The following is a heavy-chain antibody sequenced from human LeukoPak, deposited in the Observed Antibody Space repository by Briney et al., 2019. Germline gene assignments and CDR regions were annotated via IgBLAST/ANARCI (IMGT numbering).Heavy chain of an antibody. J-gene: IGHJ4*02. D-gene: IGHD6-13*01. CDR1: GFPFSTYA. V-gene: IGHV3-66*01. Sequence: GGSLRLSCAASGFPFSTYAMTWVRQAPGKGLEWVSVIYSGGSTYYADSVKGRFTISRDNSKNTLYLQMNSLRAEDTAVYYCARGGPAAGRFDYWGQGTLVTVSS. CDR3: ARGGPAAGRFDY. CDR2: IYSGGST.